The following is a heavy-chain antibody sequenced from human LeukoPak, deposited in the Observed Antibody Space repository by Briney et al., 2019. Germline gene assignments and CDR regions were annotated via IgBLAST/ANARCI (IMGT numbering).Heavy chain of an antibody. Sequence: PSETLSLTCAVYGGSFSGYYWSWIRQPPGKGLEWIGEINHSGSTNYNPSLKSRVTISVDTSKNPFSLKLSSVTAADTAVYYCASRPRLGGGSAPWAKGPLVTV. V-gene: IGHV4-34*01. CDR1: GGSFSGYY. CDR3: ASRPRLGGGSAP. D-gene: IGHD3-16*01. CDR2: INHSGST. J-gene: IGHJ5*02.